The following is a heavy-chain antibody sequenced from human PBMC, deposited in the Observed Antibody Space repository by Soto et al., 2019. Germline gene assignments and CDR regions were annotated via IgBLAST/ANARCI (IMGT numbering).Heavy chain of an antibody. CDR1: GDSIRSGNHY. Sequence: QVQLQESGPGLVKPSQTLSLTCTVSGDSIRSGNHYWSWIRQPPGKGLEWIGYIYYSGRTYYSPSLKSRVTISADTSQNKFSLKLNSVTAADTAVYYWARGDILTVYGCMDVWGQGTKVTVSS. CDR2: IYYSGRT. CDR3: ARGDILTVYGCMDV. V-gene: IGHV4-30-4*01. D-gene: IGHD3-9*01. J-gene: IGHJ6*02.